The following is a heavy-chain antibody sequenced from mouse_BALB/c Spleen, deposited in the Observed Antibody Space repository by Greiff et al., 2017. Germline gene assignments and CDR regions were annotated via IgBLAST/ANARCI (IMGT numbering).Heavy chain of an antibody. V-gene: IGHV1-7*01. D-gene: IGHD2-2*01. CDR1: GYTFTSYW. CDR3: ARCYGYDVRYFDV. CDR2: INPSTGYT. J-gene: IGHJ1*01. Sequence: QVQLKESGAELAKPGASVKMSCKASGYTFTSYWMHWVKQRPGQGLEWIGYINPSTGYTEYNQKFKDKATLTADKSSSTAYMQLSSLTSEDSAVYYCARCYGYDVRYFDVWGAGTTVTVSS.